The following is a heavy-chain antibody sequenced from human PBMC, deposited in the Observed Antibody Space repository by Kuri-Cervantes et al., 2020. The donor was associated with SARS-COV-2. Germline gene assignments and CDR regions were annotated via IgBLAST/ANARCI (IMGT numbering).Heavy chain of an antibody. CDR2: IIPIFYTA. Sequence: SVKVSCKASGGTFSSYAISWVRQAPGQGLEWMGGIIPIFYTANYAQKFQGRVTIAADASTSTAYMELTSLRSEDTAVYFCARVVIKYYYDSGPRPDNWFDSWGQGTLVTVSS. CDR3: ARVVIKYYYDSGPRPDNWFDS. J-gene: IGHJ5*01. V-gene: IGHV1-69*13. CDR1: GGTFSSYA. D-gene: IGHD3-22*01.